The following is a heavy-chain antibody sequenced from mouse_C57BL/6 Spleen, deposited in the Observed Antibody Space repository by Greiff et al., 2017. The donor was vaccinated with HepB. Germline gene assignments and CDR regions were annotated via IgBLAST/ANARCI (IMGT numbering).Heavy chain of an antibody. Sequence: QVQLQQSGPELVKPGASVKISCKASGYAFSSSWMNWVKQRPGKGREWIGRIYPGDGDTNYNGKFKGKATLTADKSSSTAYMQLSSLTSEDSAVYFCARQISDGYNDYWGQGTTLTVSS. CDR1: GYAFSSSW. J-gene: IGHJ2*01. D-gene: IGHD2-3*01. V-gene: IGHV1-82*01. CDR3: ARQISDGYNDY. CDR2: IYPGDGDT.